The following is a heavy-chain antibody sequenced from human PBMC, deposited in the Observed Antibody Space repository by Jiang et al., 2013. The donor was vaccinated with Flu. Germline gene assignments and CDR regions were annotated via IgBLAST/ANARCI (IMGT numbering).Heavy chain of an antibody. D-gene: IGHD3-3*01. J-gene: IGHJ4*02. CDR2: INAGNGYT. CDR1: GYTFTNYA. Sequence: SGAEVKKPGASVKVSCKASGYTFTNYAMHWVRQAPGQRLEWMGWINAGNGYTKYSQKFQGRVTITRDTSASTAYMDLSSLRSEDTAVYYCARDLADFWSGYYTGYFDYWGQGTLVTVSS. V-gene: IGHV1-3*01. CDR3: ARDLADFWSGYYTGYFDY.